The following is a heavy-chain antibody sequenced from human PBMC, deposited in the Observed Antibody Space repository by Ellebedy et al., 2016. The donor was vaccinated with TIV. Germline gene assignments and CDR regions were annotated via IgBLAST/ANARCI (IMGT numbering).Heavy chain of an antibody. D-gene: IGHD3-22*01. CDR2: IYNSGSS. CDR3: ARYYDSSGYIDY. J-gene: IGHJ4*02. CDR1: GGSISGYY. Sequence: GSLRLSCTVSGGSISGYYWSWIRQPPGKGLEWIAYIYNSGSSNYNPSLKSRVTISVDTSKNQFSLKLSSVTAADTALYYCARYYDSSGYIDYWGQGTLVTVSS. V-gene: IGHV4-59*03.